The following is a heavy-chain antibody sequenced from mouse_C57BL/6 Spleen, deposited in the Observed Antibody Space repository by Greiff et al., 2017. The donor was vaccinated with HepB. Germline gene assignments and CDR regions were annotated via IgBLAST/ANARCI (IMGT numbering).Heavy chain of an antibody. CDR2: IDPNSGGT. Sequence: VQLQQPGAELVKPGASVKLSCKASGYTFTSYWMHWVKQRPGRGLEWIGRIDPNSGGTKYNEKFKSKATLTVDKPSSTAYMQLSSLTSEDSAVYDCARDEVVSYYYAMDYWGQGTSVTVSS. J-gene: IGHJ4*01. CDR1: GYTFTSYW. CDR3: ARDEVVSYYYAMDY. D-gene: IGHD6-2*01. V-gene: IGHV1-72*01.